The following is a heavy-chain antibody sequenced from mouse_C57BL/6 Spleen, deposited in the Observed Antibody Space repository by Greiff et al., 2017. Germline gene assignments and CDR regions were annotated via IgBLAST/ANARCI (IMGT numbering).Heavy chain of an antibody. V-gene: IGHV5-17*01. CDR2: ISSGSSTI. Sequence: EVKLQESGGGLVKPGGSLKLSCAAYGFTFSDYGMHWVRQAPEKGLEWVAYISSGSSTIYYADTVKGRFTISRDNAKNTLFLQMTSLRSEDTAMYYCARGIYYDYPYAMDYWGQGTSVTVAS. J-gene: IGHJ4*01. D-gene: IGHD2-4*01. CDR1: GFTFSDYG. CDR3: ARGIYYDYPYAMDY.